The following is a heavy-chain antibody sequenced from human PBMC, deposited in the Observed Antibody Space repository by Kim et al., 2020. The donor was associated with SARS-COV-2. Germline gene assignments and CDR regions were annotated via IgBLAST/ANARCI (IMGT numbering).Heavy chain of an antibody. V-gene: IGHV4-34*01. Sequence: PSLQSRVTISVDTSKNQFSLKLSSVTAADTAVYYCARPRGYSYGYNWLDPWGQGTLVTVSS. D-gene: IGHD5-18*01. J-gene: IGHJ5*02. CDR3: ARPRGYSYGYNWLDP.